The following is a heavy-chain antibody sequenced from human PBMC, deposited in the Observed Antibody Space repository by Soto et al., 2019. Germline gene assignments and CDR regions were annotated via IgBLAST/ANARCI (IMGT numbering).Heavy chain of an antibody. D-gene: IGHD5-18*01. V-gene: IGHV3-33*01. Sequence: GWSLRLSCAASGFTFSSYGMHWVRQAPGKGLEWVAVIWYDGSNKYYADSVKGRFTSSRDNSKNTLYLQMNSLTAEDTAVYYCARDLYTAMANWFDPWGQGTLVTASS. J-gene: IGHJ5*02. CDR1: GFTFSSYG. CDR3: ARDLYTAMANWFDP. CDR2: IWYDGSNK.